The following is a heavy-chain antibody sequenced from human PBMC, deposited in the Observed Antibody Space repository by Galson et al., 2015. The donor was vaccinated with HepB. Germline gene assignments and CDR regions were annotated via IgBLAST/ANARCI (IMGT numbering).Heavy chain of an antibody. J-gene: IGHJ6*02. CDR3: ARDRCSGGSCGMDV. CDR1: GFTFTNNA. V-gene: IGHV3-30*04. Sequence: SLRLSCAASGFTFTNNAMHWVRQAPGKGLEWVAVMSSDGRNQYYADPVKGRFTISRDISKKTLYLQMNSLRPEDTAVYYCARDRCSGGSCGMDVWGQGTTVIVSS. CDR2: MSSDGRNQ. D-gene: IGHD2-15*01.